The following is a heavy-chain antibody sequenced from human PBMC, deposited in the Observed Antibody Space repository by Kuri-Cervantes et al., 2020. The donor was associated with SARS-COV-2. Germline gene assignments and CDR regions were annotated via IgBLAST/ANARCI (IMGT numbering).Heavy chain of an antibody. CDR3: ARGRVVPAALDY. V-gene: IGHV4-34*01. J-gene: IGHJ4*02. CDR1: GGSIGSGAYY. CDR2: INHSGST. Sequence: SETLSLTCAVSGGSIGSGAYYWSWIRQPPGKGLEWIGEINHSGSTNYNPSLKSRVTISVDTSKNQFSLKLSSVTAADTAVYYCARGRVVPAALDYWGQGTLVTVSS. D-gene: IGHD2-2*01.